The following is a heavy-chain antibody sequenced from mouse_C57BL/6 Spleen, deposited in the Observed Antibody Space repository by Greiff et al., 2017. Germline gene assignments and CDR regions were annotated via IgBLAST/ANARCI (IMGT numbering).Heavy chain of an antibody. CDR2: IDPSDSYT. V-gene: IGHV1-50*01. J-gene: IGHJ2*01. Sequence: QVQLQQPGAELVKPGASVKLSCKASGYTFTSYWMQWVKQRPGQGLEWIGEIDPSDSYTNYNQKFKGKATLTVDTSSSTAYMQLSSLTSEDSAVYYCASRPANYGSSYWGQGTTLTVSS. CDR3: ASRPANYGSSY. D-gene: IGHD1-1*01. CDR1: GYTFTSYW.